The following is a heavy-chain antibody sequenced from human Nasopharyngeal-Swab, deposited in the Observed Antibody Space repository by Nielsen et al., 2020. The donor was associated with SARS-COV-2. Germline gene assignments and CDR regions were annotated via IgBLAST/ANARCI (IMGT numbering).Heavy chain of an antibody. CDR2: INPSGGST. D-gene: IGHD4-17*01. CDR1: GYTFTSYY. Sequence: ASVKVSCKASGYTFTSYYMHWARQAPGQGLEWMGIINPSGGSTSYAQKFQGRVTMTRDTSTSTVYMELSSLRSEDTAVYYCARDRGTVTHEWYFDYWGQGTLVTVSS. CDR3: ARDRGTVTHEWYFDY. V-gene: IGHV1-46*01. J-gene: IGHJ4*02.